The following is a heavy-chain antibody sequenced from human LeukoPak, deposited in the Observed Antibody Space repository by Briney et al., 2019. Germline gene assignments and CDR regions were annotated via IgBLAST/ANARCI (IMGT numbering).Heavy chain of an antibody. Sequence: GGSLRLSCAASGFTFSSYWMHWVRQAPGKGLVWVSCISSDGSATSYADSVKGRFTISRNNARNTLYLQMNSLRAEDTAVYYCARGGLFPSVHFGYWGQGTVVTVSS. CDR2: ISSDGSAT. CDR1: GFTFSSYW. D-gene: IGHD2/OR15-2a*01. CDR3: ARGGLFPSVHFGY. J-gene: IGHJ4*02. V-gene: IGHV3-74*01.